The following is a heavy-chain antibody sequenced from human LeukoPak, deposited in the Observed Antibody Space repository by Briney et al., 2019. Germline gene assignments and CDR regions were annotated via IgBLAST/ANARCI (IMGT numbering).Heavy chain of an antibody. CDR1: GFTSDDYG. V-gene: IGHV3-20*04. J-gene: IGHJ3*02. CDR2: IHWNGGST. D-gene: IGHD6-13*01. CDR3: ARSLQQLVHPHDAFDI. Sequence: GGSLRLSCAASGFTSDDYGVSWVRQAPGKGLEWVAGIHWNGGSTSYADSVKGRFTISRDNAKNSLYLQMNSLSAEATALYYWARSLQQLVHPHDAFDIWGQGTMDTVSS.